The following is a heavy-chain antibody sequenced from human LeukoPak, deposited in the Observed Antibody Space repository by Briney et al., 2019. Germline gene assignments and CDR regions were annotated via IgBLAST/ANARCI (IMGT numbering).Heavy chain of an antibody. CDR1: GSTFSVYA. CDR2: INGVGDST. Sequence: GGSLRLSCTASGSTFSVYAMTWVRQPPAKGLDWVAGINGVGDSTHYAESVKGRFIISRDNPKNTLYLQMNRLRADDTAVYYCVQRGVGDNSRLENREVWDFIDYWGQGALVTVSS. J-gene: IGHJ4*02. CDR3: VQRGVGDNSRLENREVWDFIDY. D-gene: IGHD3-10*01. V-gene: IGHV3-23*01.